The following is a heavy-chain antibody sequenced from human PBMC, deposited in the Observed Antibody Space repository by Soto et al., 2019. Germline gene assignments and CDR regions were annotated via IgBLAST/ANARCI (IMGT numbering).Heavy chain of an antibody. J-gene: IGHJ3*02. CDR3: ARPFYSGSFYDAFDI. CDR1: GYTFTSYA. V-gene: IGHV1-3*01. D-gene: IGHD1-26*01. CDR2: INAGSGNT. Sequence: ASVKVSCKASGYTFTSYAMHWVRQAPGQRLEWMGWINAGSGNTKYSQKFQGRVTITRDTSASTAYMELSSLRSEDTAVYYCARPFYSGSFYDAFDIWGQGTMVPVSS.